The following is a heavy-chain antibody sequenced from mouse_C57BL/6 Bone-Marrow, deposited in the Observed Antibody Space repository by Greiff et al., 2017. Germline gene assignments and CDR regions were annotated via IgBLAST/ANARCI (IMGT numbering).Heavy chain of an antibody. CDR1: GYTFTGYW. J-gene: IGHJ4*01. CDR2: ILPGSGST. V-gene: IGHV1-9*01. CDR3: ARGGIYYGVYYYAMDY. D-gene: IGHD2-13*01. Sequence: VQLQQSGAELMQPGASVKLSCKATGYTFTGYWIELVKQRPGHGLEWIGEILPGSGSTNYNEKFKGKATFTADTSSNTAYMQLSSLTTEDSAIYYCARGGIYYGVYYYAMDYWGQGTSVTVSS.